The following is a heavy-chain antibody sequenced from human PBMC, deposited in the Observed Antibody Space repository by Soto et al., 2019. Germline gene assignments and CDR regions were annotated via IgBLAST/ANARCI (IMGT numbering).Heavy chain of an antibody. CDR1: GFTFSSYA. V-gene: IGHV3-30-3*01. CDR2: ISYDGSNK. Sequence: QVQLVESGGGVVQPGRSLRLSCAASGFTFSSYAMHWVRQAPGKGLEWVAVISYDGSNKYYADSVKGRFTISRDNSKNTLYVQMNSLRAEDTAVYYCAREEDYDFWSCYAPWAGKPFDYWGQGTLVTVSS. D-gene: IGHD3-3*01. CDR3: AREEDYDFWSCYAPWAGKPFDY. J-gene: IGHJ4*02.